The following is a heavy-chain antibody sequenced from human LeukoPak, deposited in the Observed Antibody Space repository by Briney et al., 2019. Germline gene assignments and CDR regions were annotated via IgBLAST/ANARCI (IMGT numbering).Heavy chain of an antibody. CDR1: GASMNNYY. CDR2: IYSSGST. CDR3: ARGASAGVYGSGTFGY. J-gene: IGHJ4*02. D-gene: IGHD3-10*01. V-gene: IGHV4-4*07. Sequence: SETLSLTCTVFGASMNNYYWSWIRQPAGKGLEWIGRIYSSGSTNYNPSLKSRVIMSIDTSKNLFSLKLSSVTAAETALYYCARGASAGVYGSGTFGYWGQGTLVTVSS.